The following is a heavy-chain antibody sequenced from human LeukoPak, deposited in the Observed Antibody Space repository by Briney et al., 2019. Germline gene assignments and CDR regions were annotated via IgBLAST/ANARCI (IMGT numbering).Heavy chain of an antibody. Sequence: GGSLRLSCVASGFTFSSYSMNWVRQAPGKGLVWVSRIASDGSSTTYADSVKGRFSISRDNAKNTLYLQMNSLRVEDTAVYYCARGRPHGNDYWGQGTLVTVSS. CDR2: IASDGSST. J-gene: IGHJ4*02. CDR1: GFTFSSYS. D-gene: IGHD4-23*01. CDR3: ARGRPHGNDY. V-gene: IGHV3-74*01.